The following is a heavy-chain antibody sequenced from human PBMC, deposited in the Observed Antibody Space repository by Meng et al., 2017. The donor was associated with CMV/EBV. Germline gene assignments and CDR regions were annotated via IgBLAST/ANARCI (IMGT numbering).Heavy chain of an antibody. CDR2: ISGSGGST. D-gene: IGHD6-19*01. V-gene: IGHV3-23*01. CDR3: AKWSSSGWLDY. J-gene: IGHJ4*02. CDR1: GFTFSSYA. Sequence: CAAFGFTFSSYALSWVRQAPGKGLEWVSAISGSGGSTYYADSVKGRFTISRDNSKNTLYLQMNSLRAEDTAVYYCAKWSSSGWLDYWGQGTLVTVSS.